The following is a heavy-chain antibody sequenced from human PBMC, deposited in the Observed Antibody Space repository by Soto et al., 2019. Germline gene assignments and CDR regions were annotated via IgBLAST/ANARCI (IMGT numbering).Heavy chain of an antibody. J-gene: IGHJ5*02. Sequence: PSETLCLTCAAYGGSFSGYYWSWIRQPPGKGLEWIWEINHSGSTKYNPSIKSRVTIAVDTSKNQLDLKLSSVTAADTGVYYCARGLNIVVVPAANTWFDPWGQGTLVTVSS. CDR2: INHSGST. CDR3: ARGLNIVVVPAANTWFDP. D-gene: IGHD2-2*01. CDR1: GGSFSGYY. V-gene: IGHV4-34*01.